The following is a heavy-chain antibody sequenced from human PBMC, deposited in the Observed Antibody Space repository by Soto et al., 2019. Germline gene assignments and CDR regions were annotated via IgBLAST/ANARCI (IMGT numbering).Heavy chain of an antibody. CDR3: ARDWGRYCSGGSCSKDRNWFDP. J-gene: IGHJ5*02. CDR1: GYTFTSYY. D-gene: IGHD2-15*01. Sequence: ASVKVSCKASGYTFTSYYMHWVRQAPGQGLEWMGIINPSGGSTSYAQKFQGRVTMTRDTSTSTVYMELSSLRSEDTAVYYCARDWGRYCSGGSCSKDRNWFDPWCQGTLVTVSS. V-gene: IGHV1-46*01. CDR2: INPSGGST.